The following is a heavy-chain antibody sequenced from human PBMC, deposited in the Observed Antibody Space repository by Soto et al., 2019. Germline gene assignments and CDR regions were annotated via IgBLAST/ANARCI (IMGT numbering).Heavy chain of an antibody. J-gene: IGHJ4*02. Sequence: QVQLQQWGAGLLKPSETLFLTCAVYGGSFSGYYWSWIRQPPGKGLEWIGEINHSGSTNYNPSLKSRVTISVDTSKNQFSLKLSSVTAADTAVYYCARAGDGYTGHFDYWGQGTLVTVSS. CDR3: ARAGDGYTGHFDY. V-gene: IGHV4-34*01. CDR2: INHSGST. CDR1: GGSFSGYY. D-gene: IGHD5-12*01.